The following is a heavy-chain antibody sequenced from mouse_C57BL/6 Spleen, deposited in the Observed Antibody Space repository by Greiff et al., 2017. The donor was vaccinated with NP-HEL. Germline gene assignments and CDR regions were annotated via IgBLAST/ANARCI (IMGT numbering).Heavy chain of an antibody. D-gene: IGHD1-1*01. Sequence: EVQLQQSGPELVKPGASVKISCKASGYTFTDYYMNWVKQSHGKSLEWIGDINPNNGGTSYNQKFKGKATLTVDKSSSTAYMELRSLTSEDSAVYYCAGVTTVVAGVDYWGQGTSVTVSS. CDR3: AGVTTVVAGVDY. V-gene: IGHV1-26*01. J-gene: IGHJ4*01. CDR1: GYTFTDYY. CDR2: INPNNGGT.